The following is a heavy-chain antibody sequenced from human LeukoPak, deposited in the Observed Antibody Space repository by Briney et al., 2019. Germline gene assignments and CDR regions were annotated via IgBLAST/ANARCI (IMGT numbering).Heavy chain of an antibody. CDR2: IASNGGNT. D-gene: IGHD3-22*01. CDR3: AKSYYYDSSGYLIEY. J-gene: IGHJ4*02. CDR1: GFTFSSYA. Sequence: PGGSLRLSCAASGFTFSSYAMSWVRQAPGKGLEWVSLIASNGGNTYYADSVKGRFTVSRDNSKNTLYLQMNSLRAEDTAVYYCAKSYYYDSSGYLIEYWGQGTLVTVSS. V-gene: IGHV3-23*01.